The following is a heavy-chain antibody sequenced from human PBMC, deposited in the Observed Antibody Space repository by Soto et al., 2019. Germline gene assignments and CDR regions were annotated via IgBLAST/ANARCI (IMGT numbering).Heavy chain of an antibody. V-gene: IGHV5-10-1*01. CDR2: IDPSDSYT. J-gene: IGHJ4*02. D-gene: IGHD3-22*01. Sequence: PGESLKISCKGSGYSFTSYWISWVRQMPGKGLEWMGRIDPSDSYTNYSPSFQGHVTISADKSISTAYLQWSSLKASDTAMYYCATPCPSGSLPCYWGQGTLVTVSS. CDR1: GYSFTSYW. CDR3: ATPCPSGSLPCY.